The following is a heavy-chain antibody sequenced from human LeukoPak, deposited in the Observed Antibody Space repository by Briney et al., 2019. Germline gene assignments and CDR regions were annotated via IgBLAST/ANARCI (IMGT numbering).Heavy chain of an antibody. D-gene: IGHD3-10*01. J-gene: IGHJ4*02. V-gene: IGHV3-23*01. CDR3: AKDRGYGSGSYYNVRASYYFDY. Sequence: GGSLRLSCAASGFTFSSYAMSWVRQAPGKGLEWVSAISGSGGSTYYADSVKGRFTISRDNSKNTLYLQMNSLRAEDTAVYYCAKDRGYGSGSYYNVRASYYFDYWGQGTLVTVSS. CDR1: GFTFSSYA. CDR2: ISGSGGST.